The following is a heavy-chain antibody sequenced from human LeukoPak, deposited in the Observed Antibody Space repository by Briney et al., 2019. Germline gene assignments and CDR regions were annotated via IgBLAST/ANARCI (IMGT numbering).Heavy chain of an antibody. J-gene: IGHJ3*02. CDR3: ARGKFGYCSSTSCSDAFDI. Sequence: PGRSLRLSCAASGFTFSSYGMHWVRQAPGKGLEWVSAISGSGGSTYYADSVKGRFTISRDNSKNTLYLQMNSLRAEDTAVYYCARGKFGYCSSTSCSDAFDIWGQGTMVTVSS. CDR2: ISGSGGST. CDR1: GFTFSSYG. V-gene: IGHV3-23*01. D-gene: IGHD2-2*03.